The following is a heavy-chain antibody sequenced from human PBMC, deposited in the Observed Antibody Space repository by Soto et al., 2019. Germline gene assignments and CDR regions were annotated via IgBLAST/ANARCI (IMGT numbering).Heavy chain of an antibody. V-gene: IGHV1-18*01. CDR2: VSGDNGNT. J-gene: IGHJ5*02. CDR1: GYTFSSHG. CDR3: ARDLGYCRSGTCQREGFDP. D-gene: IGHD2-15*01. Sequence: QVQLVQSGAEVKKPGTSVKVSCTASGYTFSSHGISWVRQAPGQGLQWIGWVSGDNGNTNYAQSLQGRVTMTTDTSTNTVYMELRSLRSDDTAVYYFARDLGYCRSGTCQREGFDPWGQRTLVIVSS.